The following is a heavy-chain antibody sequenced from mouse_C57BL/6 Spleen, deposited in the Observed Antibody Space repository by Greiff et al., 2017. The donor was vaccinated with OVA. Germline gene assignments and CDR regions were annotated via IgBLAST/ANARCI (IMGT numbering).Heavy chain of an antibody. CDR3: ARPYWDYYAMDY. CDR1: GFTFSDYG. J-gene: IGHJ4*01. D-gene: IGHD4-1*01. V-gene: IGHV5-17*01. CDR2: ISSGSSTI. Sequence: EVQLQESGGGLVKPGGSLKLSCAASGFTFSDYGMHWVRQAPEKGLEWVAYISSGSSTIYYADTVKGRFTISRDNAKNTLFLQMTSLRSEDTAMYYCARPYWDYYAMDYWGQGTSVTVSS.